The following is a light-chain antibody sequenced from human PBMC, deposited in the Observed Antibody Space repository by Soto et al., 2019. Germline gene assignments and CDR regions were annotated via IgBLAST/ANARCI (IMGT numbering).Light chain of an antibody. CDR3: QQRSNWPPWT. V-gene: IGKV3-11*01. Sequence: PGERATLSCRASQSVSSYLAWYQQKPGQAPRLLIYDASNRATGIPARFSGSGPGTDFTLTISSLEPEDFAVYYCQQRSNWPPWTFGQGTKVDIK. J-gene: IGKJ1*01. CDR2: DAS. CDR1: QSVSSY.